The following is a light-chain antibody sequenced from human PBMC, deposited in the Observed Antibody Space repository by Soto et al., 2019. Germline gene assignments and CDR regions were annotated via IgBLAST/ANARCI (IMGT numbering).Light chain of an antibody. Sequence: EIVLTQSPGTLSLSPGERVSLSCRASQSLSGRFLAWYQQKPGQAPRLLIHGASTRATGIPDRFSGSGSGTDFILTISRLEPEDFAVYYCQQYGSSHPTFGQGTRVEIK. J-gene: IGKJ1*01. CDR3: QQYGSSHPT. CDR2: GAS. V-gene: IGKV3-20*01. CDR1: QSLSGRF.